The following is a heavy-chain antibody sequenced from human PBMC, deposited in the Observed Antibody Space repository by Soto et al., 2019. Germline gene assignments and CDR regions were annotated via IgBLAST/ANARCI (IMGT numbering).Heavy chain of an antibody. CDR2: IYHSGST. J-gene: IGHJ5*02. D-gene: IGHD3-22*01. CDR3: ARMESGGPWRYYDSSGWAPKNNWFDP. Sequence: PSEPLSLTCAVSGGSISSSNWWSWVRQPPGKGLEWIGEIYHSGSTNYNPSLKSRVTISVDKSKNQFSLKLSSVTAADTAVYYCARMESGGPWRYYDSSGWAPKNNWFDPWGQGTLVTVSS. V-gene: IGHV4-4*02. CDR1: GGSISSSNW.